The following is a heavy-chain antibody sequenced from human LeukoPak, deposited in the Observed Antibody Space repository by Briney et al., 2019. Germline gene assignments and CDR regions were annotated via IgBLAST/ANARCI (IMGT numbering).Heavy chain of an antibody. D-gene: IGHD6-19*01. CDR3: ASPTRIAVDGLPHAD. CDR1: GGSFSGYY. V-gene: IGHV4-34*01. Sequence: KPSETLSLTCAVCGGSFSGYYWSWIRQPPGKGLEWIGEIHHSGSTNYNPSLKSRVTISVDTSKNQFSLKLSSVTAADTAVYYCASPTRIAVDGLPHADWGQGTLVTVSS. CDR2: IHHSGST. J-gene: IGHJ4*02.